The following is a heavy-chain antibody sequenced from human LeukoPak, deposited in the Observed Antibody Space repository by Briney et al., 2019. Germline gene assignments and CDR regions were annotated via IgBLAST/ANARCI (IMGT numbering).Heavy chain of an antibody. CDR1: GYTFTGYY. J-gene: IGHJ3*02. Sequence: GASVKVSCKASGYTFTGYYMHWVRQAPGQGLEWMGWINPNSGGTKYAQKFQGRVTMTRDTSISTAYMELSRLRSDDAAVYYCARGEYSSPRSAFDIWGQGTMVTVSS. CDR2: INPNSGGT. V-gene: IGHV1-2*02. D-gene: IGHD6-6*01. CDR3: ARGEYSSPRSAFDI.